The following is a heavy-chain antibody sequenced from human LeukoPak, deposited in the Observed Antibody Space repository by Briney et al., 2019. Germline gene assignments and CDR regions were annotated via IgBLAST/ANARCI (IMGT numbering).Heavy chain of an antibody. J-gene: IGHJ5*02. CDR3: ARGPPGGQFDP. D-gene: IGHD3-10*01. CDR2: IYYSGST. CDR1: GGSISSYY. Sequence: PSETLSLTCTVSGGSISSYYWSWIRQPPGKGLEWIGYIYYSGSTNYNPSLKSRVTISVDASKNQFSLKLTSVTAADTAVYYCARGPPGGQFDPWGQGTLVTVSS. V-gene: IGHV4-59*01.